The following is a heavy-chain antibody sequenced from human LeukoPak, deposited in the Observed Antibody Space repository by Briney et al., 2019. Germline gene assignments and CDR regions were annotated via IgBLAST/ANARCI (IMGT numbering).Heavy chain of an antibody. CDR3: ARMCGGDCYDAFDI. D-gene: IGHD2-21*02. CDR1: GFTFSSYS. Sequence: GGSLRLSCAASGFTFSSYSMNWVRQAPGKGLEWVSYISSSSSTIYYADSVKGRFTISSDNAMNSLYLQMNSLRAEDTAVYYCARMCGGDCYDAFDIWGQGTMVTVSS. V-gene: IGHV3-48*01. CDR2: ISSSSSTI. J-gene: IGHJ3*02.